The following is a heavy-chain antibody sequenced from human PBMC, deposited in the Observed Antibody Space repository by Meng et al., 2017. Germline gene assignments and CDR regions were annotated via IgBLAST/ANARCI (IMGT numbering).Heavy chain of an antibody. CDR3: ARAEGGYYYFDY. D-gene: IGHD3-16*01. Sequence: GGSLSLSCAASGFTFSSYAMHWVRQAPGKGLEWVAVISYDGSNKYYADSVKGRFTISRDNSKNTLYLQMNSLRAEDTAVYYCARAEGGYYYFDYWGQGTLVTVSS. CDR2: ISYDGSNK. J-gene: IGHJ4*02. V-gene: IGHV3-30*07. CDR1: GFTFSSYA.